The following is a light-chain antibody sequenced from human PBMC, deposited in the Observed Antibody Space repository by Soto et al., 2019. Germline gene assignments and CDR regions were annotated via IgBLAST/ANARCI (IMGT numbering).Light chain of an antibody. Sequence: QSALTQPASVSGSPGQSITISCTGTSSDVGGYNYVSWYQQHPGKAPKLMIFEVSNRPSGISIRCSGSKSGNTASLTISGLQTEDEADYYCSSYTNNSPYVFGTGTKLTVL. J-gene: IGLJ1*01. CDR1: SSDVGGYNY. CDR3: SSYTNNSPYV. V-gene: IGLV2-14*01. CDR2: EVS.